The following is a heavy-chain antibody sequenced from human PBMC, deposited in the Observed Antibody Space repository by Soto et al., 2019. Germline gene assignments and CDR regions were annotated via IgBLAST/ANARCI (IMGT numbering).Heavy chain of an antibody. V-gene: IGHV3-30*18. CDR1: GFTFSSYG. Sequence: PGGSLRLSCAASGFTFSSYGMHWVRQAPGKGLEWVAVISYDGSNKYYADSVKGRFTISRDNSKNTLYLQMNSLRAEDTAVYYCAKDRGCSGGSCYSFYYYGMDVWGQGTTVTVSS. J-gene: IGHJ6*02. CDR3: AKDRGCSGGSCYSFYYYGMDV. CDR2: ISYDGSNK. D-gene: IGHD2-15*01.